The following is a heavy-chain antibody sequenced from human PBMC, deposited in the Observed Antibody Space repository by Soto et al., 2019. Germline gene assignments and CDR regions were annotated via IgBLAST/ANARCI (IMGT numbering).Heavy chain of an antibody. CDR1: GGSFSGYD. Sequence: PSETLSLTCAVYGGSFSGYDWSWIRQPPGKGLEWIGEVNHTGSTSYNPSLKSRVTISVDTSKNQFSLKLTSVTAADTAVYYCARDKITGLFDYWGQGTLVTVSS. J-gene: IGHJ4*02. D-gene: IGHD2-8*02. CDR3: ARDKITGLFDY. V-gene: IGHV4-34*01. CDR2: VNHTGST.